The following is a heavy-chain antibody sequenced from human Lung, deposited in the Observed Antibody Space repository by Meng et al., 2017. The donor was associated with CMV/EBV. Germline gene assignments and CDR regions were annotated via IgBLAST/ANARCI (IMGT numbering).Heavy chain of an antibody. Sequence: GESXKISCAGSGLTFSSYSMNWVREAPGKGLEWVSYNMSSSCTIYYPNSMKGRFTIYRDNAKNSLYLQMSSLRAEDTAVYYYARVENYDFWSGYYSFPYYFDNWXEGTXVTVSS. CDR3: ARVENYDFWSGYYSFPYYFDN. CDR2: NMSSSCTI. CDR1: GLTFSSYS. V-gene: IGHV3-48*04. J-gene: IGHJ4*02. D-gene: IGHD3-3*01.